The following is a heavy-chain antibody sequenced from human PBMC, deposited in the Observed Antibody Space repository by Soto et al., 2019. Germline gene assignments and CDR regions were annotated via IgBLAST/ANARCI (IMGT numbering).Heavy chain of an antibody. J-gene: IGHJ4*02. Sequence: LSLTCAVAGGSINTFYWSLVRQPACNGLEWIGRIFSSGSTSFNPSLESRVAMSVDTSKNHFSLNLSSVTAADMAVYYCAREGSYSAYNFAHGIQLWSFDFWGQGALVTVSS. CDR3: AREGSYSAYNFAHGIQLWSFDF. D-gene: IGHD5-12*01. V-gene: IGHV4-4*07. CDR1: GGSINTFY. CDR2: IFSSGST.